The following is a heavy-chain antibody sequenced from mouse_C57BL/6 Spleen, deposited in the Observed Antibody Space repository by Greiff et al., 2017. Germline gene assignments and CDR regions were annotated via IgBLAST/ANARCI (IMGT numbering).Heavy chain of an antibody. Sequence: QVQLKESGPGLVQPSQRLSITCTVSGFSLTSYGVHWVRQSPGKGLEWLGVIWSGGSTDYNAAFISRLSISKDNSKSQVFFKMNSLQADDTAIYYCARNYYGSSYDAMDYWGQGTSVTVSS. CDR3: ARNYYGSSYDAMDY. CDR1: GFSLTSYG. CDR2: IWSGGST. D-gene: IGHD1-1*01. V-gene: IGHV2-2*01. J-gene: IGHJ4*01.